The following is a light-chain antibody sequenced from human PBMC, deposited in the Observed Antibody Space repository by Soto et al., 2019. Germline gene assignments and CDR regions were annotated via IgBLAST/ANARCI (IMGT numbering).Light chain of an antibody. J-gene: IGLJ2*01. CDR3: TSYISSSTSVV. CDR1: SSDVGSYDY. Sequence: QSALIQPPSVSGSPGQSVTISCTGTSSDVGSYDYVSWYQKHPGKAPKLMIYEVSNRPSGVSNRFSGSKSGNTASLTISGLQAEDEADYYCTSYISSSTSVVFGGGTKLTVL. V-gene: IGLV2-14*01. CDR2: EVS.